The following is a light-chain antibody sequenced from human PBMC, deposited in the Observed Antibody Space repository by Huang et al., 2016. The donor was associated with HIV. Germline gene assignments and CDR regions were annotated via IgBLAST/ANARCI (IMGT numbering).Light chain of an antibody. CDR2: GAS. CDR3: QQRSDWPRT. J-gene: IGKJ2*01. Sequence: EIVLTQSPATLSLSPGERATLSCRASQSVSSDLDWYQQKAGQAPRLLIYGASTRASGIPARFSGSGSGTDFTLRISSLEPEDFAVYYCQQRSDWPRTFGQGTKREIK. V-gene: IGKV3-11*01. CDR1: QSVSSD.